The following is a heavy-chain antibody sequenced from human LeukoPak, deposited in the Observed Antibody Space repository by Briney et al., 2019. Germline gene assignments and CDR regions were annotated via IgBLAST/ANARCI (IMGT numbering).Heavy chain of an antibody. Sequence: PGGSLRLSCAASEFTFSNYAMGWVRQAPGKGLEWVSGLSGSADTTYYADSVKGRFTISRDNSQNILYLQMNSLRAEDTAVYYCAKDVRAVVGKGPFDYWGQGTLVTVSS. CDR2: LSGSADTT. CDR3: AKDVRAVVGKGPFDY. J-gene: IGHJ4*02. CDR1: EFTFSNYA. V-gene: IGHV3-23*01. D-gene: IGHD6-19*01.